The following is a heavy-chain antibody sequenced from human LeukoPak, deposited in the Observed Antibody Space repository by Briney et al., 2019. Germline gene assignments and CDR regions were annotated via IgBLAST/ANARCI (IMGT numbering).Heavy chain of an antibody. CDR1: GYTFTGYY. V-gene: IGHV1-8*03. J-gene: IGHJ6*03. CDR3: ARGGGAAVYYYMDV. CDR2: INPNSGNT. Sequence: ASVKVSCKASGYTFTGYYMHWVRQAPGQGLEWMGWINPNSGNTGYAQKFQGRVTITRNTSISTAYMELSSLRSEDTAVYYCARGGGAAVYYYMDVWGKGTTVTVSS. D-gene: IGHD6-13*01.